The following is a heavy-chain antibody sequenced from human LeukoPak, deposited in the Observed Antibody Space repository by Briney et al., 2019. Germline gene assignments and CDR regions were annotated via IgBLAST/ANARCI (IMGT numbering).Heavy chain of an antibody. CDR1: GYSFIDYY. D-gene: IGHD6-13*01. CDR3: ARIGISARGTNFHH. Sequence: AAVEVSCKTSGYSFIDYYIHWVRQAPVQGLEWMGWINSNSADTNYAQNFQGRVTMTRDTSISTAYMELSRLRSDDTALYYCARIGISARGTNFHHWGQGTLVTVSS. V-gene: IGHV1-2*02. J-gene: IGHJ1*01. CDR2: INSNSADT.